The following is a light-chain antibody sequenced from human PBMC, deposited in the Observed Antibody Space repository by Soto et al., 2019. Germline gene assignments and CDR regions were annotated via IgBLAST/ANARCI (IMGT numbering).Light chain of an antibody. CDR3: QQYNSYSWT. V-gene: IGKV3-20*01. J-gene: IGKJ1*01. Sequence: EFAFTQSPGSLSLTPGERATRSCRASQSVSSSHLAWYQQKRGQAPRLLIYGASSRATGIPDRFSGSGSGTDFTLTISSLQPDDFATYYCQQYNSYSWTSGQGAKVDIK. CDR2: GAS. CDR1: QSVSSSH.